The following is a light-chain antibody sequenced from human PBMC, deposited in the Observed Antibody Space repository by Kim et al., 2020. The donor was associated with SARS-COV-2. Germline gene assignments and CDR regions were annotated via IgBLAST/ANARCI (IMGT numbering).Light chain of an antibody. CDR3: QQRSKWELS. J-gene: IGKJ4*01. V-gene: IGKV3-11*01. Sequence: FSPCDRATLSCRASPSVTPHLAWYQQKPGQAPRLLIQDTSHRAAVIPDRFSGRGSGTDFILTISSLEPEDFAVYYCQQRSKWELSCGGGTKVDIK. CDR1: PSVTPH. CDR2: DTS.